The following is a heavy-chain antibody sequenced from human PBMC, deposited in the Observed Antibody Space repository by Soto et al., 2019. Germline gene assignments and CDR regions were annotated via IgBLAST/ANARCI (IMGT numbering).Heavy chain of an antibody. J-gene: IGHJ6*02. CDR1: GGSVSSGSYY. CDR2: IYYSGST. D-gene: IGHD2-2*01. CDR3: AREGSISTSGHYCGMDV. Sequence: QVQLQESGPGLVEPSETLSLTCTVSGGSVSSGSYYWSWIRQPPGKGQEWIGYIYYSGSTNYNPSLKRRDTISVHTYKDQFSRQLGSVNAADTAVYYCAREGSISTSGHYCGMDVWGQGTTVTVSS. V-gene: IGHV4-61*01.